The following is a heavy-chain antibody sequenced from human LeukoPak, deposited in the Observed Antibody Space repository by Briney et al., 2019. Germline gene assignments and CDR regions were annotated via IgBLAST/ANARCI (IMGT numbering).Heavy chain of an antibody. CDR2: INAGNGNT. J-gene: IGHJ6*02. CDR1: GYTFTIYA. Sequence: VASVKVSFKASGYTFTIYAMHWVRQAPGQRLEWMGWINAGNGNTKYSQKFQSRVTITRDTSASTAYMELSSLRSEDTAVYYCAREGLRYCSSTSCYASSPYYYYGMDVWGQGTTVTVSS. CDR3: AREGLRYCSSTSCYASSPYYYYGMDV. V-gene: IGHV1-3*01. D-gene: IGHD2-2*01.